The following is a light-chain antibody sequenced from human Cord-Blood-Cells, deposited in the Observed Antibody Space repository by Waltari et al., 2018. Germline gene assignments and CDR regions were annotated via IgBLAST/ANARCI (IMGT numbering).Light chain of an antibody. CDR2: GAS. V-gene: IGKV3-20*01. CDR1: QSVSSRY. J-gene: IGKJ2*01. CDR3: QQYGSSPYT. Sequence: EILFTPSPGTLSLSPGERATLSCRASQSVSSRYFAWYKQKPGQAPRLLIYGASRRATGIPDRFSGSGSGTDFTLTISRLEPEDFAVYYCQQYGSSPYTFGQGTKLEIK.